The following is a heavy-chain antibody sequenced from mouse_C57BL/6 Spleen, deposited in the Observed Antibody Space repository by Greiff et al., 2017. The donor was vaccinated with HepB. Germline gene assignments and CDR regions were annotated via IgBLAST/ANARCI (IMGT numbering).Heavy chain of an antibody. Sequence: QVHVKQPGAELVRPGSSVKLSCKASGYTFTSYWMHWVKQRPIQGLEWIGNIDPSDSETHYNQKFKDKATLTVDKSSSTAYMQLSSLTSEDSAVYYCARGDYYFDYWGQGTTLTVSS. V-gene: IGHV1-52*01. CDR3: ARGDYYFDY. J-gene: IGHJ2*01. CDR2: IDPSDSET. D-gene: IGHD3-3*01. CDR1: GYTFTSYW.